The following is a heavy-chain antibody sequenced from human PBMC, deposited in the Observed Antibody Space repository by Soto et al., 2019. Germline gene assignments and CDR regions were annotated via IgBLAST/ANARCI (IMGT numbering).Heavy chain of an antibody. CDR1: GFSFTTYG. J-gene: IGHJ6*02. Sequence: QVPLVESGGGVVQPGRSLRLSCAASGFSFTTYGMHWVRQAPGKGLEWVAVSWYDGGNKYYADSVKGRFTISGDKSKNTLYLQMHSLRAEDTAVYYCARAGPQRVDYYYYAMDVWGQGTTVTVSS. CDR2: SWYDGGNK. CDR3: ARAGPQRVDYYYYAMDV. D-gene: IGHD6-6*01. V-gene: IGHV3-33*01.